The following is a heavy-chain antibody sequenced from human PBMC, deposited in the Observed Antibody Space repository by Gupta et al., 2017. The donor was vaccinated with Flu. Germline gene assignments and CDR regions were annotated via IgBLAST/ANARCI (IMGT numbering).Heavy chain of an antibody. CDR3: AKIRGSYYFDY. Sequence: WVRQATGQGLEWMGWMNPNSGNTGYAQKFQGRVTMTRNTSISTAYMELSSLRSEDTAVYYCAKIRGSYYFDYWGQGTLVTVSS. V-gene: IGHV1-8*01. CDR2: MNPNSGNT. D-gene: IGHD3-10*01. J-gene: IGHJ4*02.